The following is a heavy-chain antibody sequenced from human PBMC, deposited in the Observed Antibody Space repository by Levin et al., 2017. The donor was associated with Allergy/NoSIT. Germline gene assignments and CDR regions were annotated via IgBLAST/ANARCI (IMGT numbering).Heavy chain of an antibody. D-gene: IGHD2-8*02. CDR1: GFTFSSYS. CDR2: ISSSSSYI. CDR3: ASSAGGARFRFDY. Sequence: GESLKISCAASGFTFSSYSMNWVRQAPGKGLEWVSSISSSSSYIYYADSVKGRFTISRDNAKNSLYLQMNSLRAEDTAVYYCASSAGGARFRFDYWGQGTLVTVSS. V-gene: IGHV3-21*01. J-gene: IGHJ4*02.